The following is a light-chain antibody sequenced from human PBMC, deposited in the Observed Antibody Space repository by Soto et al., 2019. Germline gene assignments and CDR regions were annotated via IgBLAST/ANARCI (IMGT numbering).Light chain of an antibody. V-gene: IGLV2-14*01. Sequence: QSALTQPAFVSGSPGQSITISCTGSSSDVGAYHFVSWYQHHPGKAPKLILYEVTARPSGVSSRFSGSKSGNTASLTISGLQADDEANYYCSSYTSSNTPYVFGTGTKVTVL. CDR2: EVT. CDR1: SSDVGAYHF. CDR3: SSYTSSNTPYV. J-gene: IGLJ1*01.